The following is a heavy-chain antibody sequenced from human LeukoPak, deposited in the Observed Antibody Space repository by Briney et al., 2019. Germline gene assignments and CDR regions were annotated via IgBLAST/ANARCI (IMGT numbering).Heavy chain of an antibody. Sequence: SETLSLTCAVYGGSFSGYYWSWIRQPPGKGLEWIGYIYYSGSTYYNPSLKSRVTISVDTSKNQFSLKLSSVTAADTAVYYCARDHYCSSTSCYGDDAFDIWGQGTMVTVSS. D-gene: IGHD2-2*01. CDR1: GGSFSGYY. CDR2: IYYSGST. J-gene: IGHJ3*02. CDR3: ARDHYCSSTSCYGDDAFDI. V-gene: IGHV4-30-4*08.